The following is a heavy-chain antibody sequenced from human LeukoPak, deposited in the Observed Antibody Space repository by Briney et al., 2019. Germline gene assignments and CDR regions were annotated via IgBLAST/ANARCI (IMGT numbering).Heavy chain of an antibody. CDR1: GFTVSGFA. Sequence: GGSLRLSCAASGFTVSGFAMSWVRRTPGKGLEWVSGISGSGDNTLYADSVKGRFTISTDNSKNTLYLEMNSLRAEDTAIYYCAKMKGHPLPKYYMDVWGQGTTVTVSS. D-gene: IGHD1-26*01. CDR3: AKMKGHPLPKYYMDV. V-gene: IGHV3-23*01. CDR2: ISGSGDNT. J-gene: IGHJ6*01.